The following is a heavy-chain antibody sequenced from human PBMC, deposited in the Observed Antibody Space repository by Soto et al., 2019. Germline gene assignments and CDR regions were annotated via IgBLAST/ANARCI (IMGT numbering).Heavy chain of an antibody. CDR3: TVRRGIDSPGSSWYYFDY. Sequence: GGSLRLSCAASGFTFSSSSMNWVRHAPVKGLEWVSSISSSSSYIYYADSVKGRFTISRDNAKNTAYLQMNSLKTEDTAVYYCTVRRGIDSPGSSWYYFDYWGQGTLVTVSS. V-gene: IGHV3-21*04. CDR2: ISSSSSYI. J-gene: IGHJ4*02. CDR1: GFTFSSSS. D-gene: IGHD6-13*01.